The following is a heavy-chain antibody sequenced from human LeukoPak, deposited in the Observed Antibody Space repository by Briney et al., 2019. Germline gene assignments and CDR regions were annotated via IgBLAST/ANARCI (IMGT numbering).Heavy chain of an antibody. CDR3: ATEHGTGSSDFDY. CDR1: GFTFTNAW. D-gene: IGHD2-8*02. V-gene: IGHV3-15*01. Sequence: GGSLRLSCAASGFTFTNAWMTWVRQAPGKGLEWVGHIKSKTDGGTTDYTAPVKGRFTISRDDSKNTLYLQMNSLKTEDTAVYYCATEHGTGSSDFDYWGQGTLVTVSS. J-gene: IGHJ4*02. CDR2: IKSKTDGGTT.